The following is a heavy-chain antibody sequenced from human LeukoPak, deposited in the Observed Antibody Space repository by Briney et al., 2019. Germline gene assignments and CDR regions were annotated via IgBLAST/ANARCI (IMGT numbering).Heavy chain of an antibody. J-gene: IGHJ3*02. CDR2: IHYSGRST. D-gene: IGHD3-10*02. CDR1: GDSTSGGSYY. V-gene: IGHV4-31*03. Sequence: TLSLTCSVSGDSTSGGSYYWTWIRQHPGKGLEGIGYIHYSGRSTFYNPSLQSRLTISIDTSTNHFSLNLTSATAADTAVYFCARDVRGVAGAFQIWGQGTLVTVSS. CDR3: ARDVRGVAGAFQI.